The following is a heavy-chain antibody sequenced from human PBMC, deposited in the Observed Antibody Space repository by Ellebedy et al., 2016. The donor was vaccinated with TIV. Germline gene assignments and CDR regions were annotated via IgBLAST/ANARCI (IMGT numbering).Heavy chain of an antibody. J-gene: IGHJ4*02. Sequence: GESLKISCAASGFTFSDLGLHWVRQAPGTGLEWVTFIQYDRTNKYYTDSVKGRFTISRDNSKNTLYLEMNNLRVEDTAVYYCAKDQVDYWGQGTLVTVSS. V-gene: IGHV3-30*02. CDR3: AKDQVDY. CDR2: IQYDRTNK. CDR1: GFTFSDLG.